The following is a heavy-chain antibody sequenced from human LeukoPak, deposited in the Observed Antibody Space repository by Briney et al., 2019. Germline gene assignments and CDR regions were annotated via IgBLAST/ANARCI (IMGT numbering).Heavy chain of an antibody. CDR1: GLTFSSYS. D-gene: IGHD2-15*01. CDR3: ARDRGGSYSAIDY. CDR2: ISSSSITI. Sequence: GGSLRLSCAASGLTFSSYSLNWVRQAPGKGLEWVSFISSSSITIYYADSVKGRFTVSRDNAEKSLYLQMNSLRAEDTAVYYCARDRGGSYSAIDYWGQGTLVTVSS. J-gene: IGHJ4*02. V-gene: IGHV3-48*04.